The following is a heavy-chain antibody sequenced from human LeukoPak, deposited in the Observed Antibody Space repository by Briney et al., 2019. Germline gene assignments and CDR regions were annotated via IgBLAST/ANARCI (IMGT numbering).Heavy chain of an antibody. V-gene: IGHV4-59*01. J-gene: IGHJ5*02. Sequence: SETLSLTCTVSGGSITSYYWSWIRQPPGKGLEWIGYIYNSGNTNYNPSLKSRVTISLDTSKNQFSLKLTSVTAADTAIYYCASGGYRGTTSRYPKWFDPWGQGTLVTVSS. D-gene: IGHD2-2*01. CDR1: GGSITSYY. CDR3: ASGGYRGTTSRYPKWFDP. CDR2: IYNSGNT.